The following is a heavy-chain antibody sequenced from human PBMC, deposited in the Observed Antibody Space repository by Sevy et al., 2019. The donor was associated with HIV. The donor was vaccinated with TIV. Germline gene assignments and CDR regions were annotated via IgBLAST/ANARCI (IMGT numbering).Heavy chain of an antibody. D-gene: IGHD7-27*01. J-gene: IGHJ2*01. Sequence: GGSLRLSCAASGFTFSSYAMSWVRQAPGKGLEWVSAISGSGGSTYYADSVKGRFTISRDNSKNTLYLQMNSLRAEDRAVYYCAKDTRRNWGSHWYFDLWGRGTLVTVSS. V-gene: IGHV3-23*01. CDR2: ISGSGGST. CDR1: GFTFSSYA. CDR3: AKDTRRNWGSHWYFDL.